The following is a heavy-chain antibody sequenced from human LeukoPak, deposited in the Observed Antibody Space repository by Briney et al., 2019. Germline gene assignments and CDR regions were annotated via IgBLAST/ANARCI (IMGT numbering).Heavy chain of an antibody. CDR2: IYYSGST. J-gene: IGHJ3*02. CDR3: ARDPSRGYSGYVAFDI. CDR1: GGSISSYY. V-gene: IGHV4-59*01. D-gene: IGHD5-12*01. Sequence: PSETLSLTCTVSGGSISSYYWSWIRQPPGKGLEWIGYIYYSGSTNYNPSLTSRVTISVDTSKNQFSLKLSSVTAADTAVYYCARDPSRGYSGYVAFDIWGQGTMVTVSS.